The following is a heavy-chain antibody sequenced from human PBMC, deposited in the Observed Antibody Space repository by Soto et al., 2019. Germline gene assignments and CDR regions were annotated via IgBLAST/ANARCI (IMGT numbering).Heavy chain of an antibody. V-gene: IGHV4-59*01. J-gene: IGHJ6*03. Sequence: SETLSLTCTVSAGSISSYYWSWIRQPPGKGLEWIGYIYYSGSTNYNPSLKSRVTISVDTSKNQFSLKLSSVTAADTAVYYCARGSSGWNNYYYYMDVWGKGTTVTVSS. CDR1: AGSISSYY. CDR3: ARGSSGWNNYYYYMDV. CDR2: IYYSGST. D-gene: IGHD6-19*01.